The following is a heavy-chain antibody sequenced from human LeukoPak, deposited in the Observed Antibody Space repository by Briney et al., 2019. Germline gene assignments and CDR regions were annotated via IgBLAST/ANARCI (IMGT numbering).Heavy chain of an antibody. CDR1: GYKFTNYW. Sequence: GESLKISCNGSGYKFTNYWIAWVRQMPGKGLEWMGMIYPDDSDTRYSPSLQGHVTISVDKYITTAYLQWSSLKASDTAMYFCARRSSLTSRYLVYWGQGTLVTVSS. V-gene: IGHV5-51*01. CDR2: IYPDDSDT. CDR3: ARRSSLTSRYLVY. D-gene: IGHD6-19*01. J-gene: IGHJ4*02.